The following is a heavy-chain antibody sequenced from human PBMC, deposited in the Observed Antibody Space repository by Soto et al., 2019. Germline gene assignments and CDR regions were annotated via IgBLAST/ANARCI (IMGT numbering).Heavy chain of an antibody. CDR3: ARGGGIVVVTAPYDH. V-gene: IGHV1-69*02. J-gene: IGHJ4*02. Sequence: SVKVSCKASGGTFSSYTISWVRHAPGQGLEWMGRIIPILGIANYAQKFQGRVTITADKSTSTAYMELSSLRSEDTAVYYCARGGGIVVVTAPYDHWGQGTLVTVSS. CDR1: GGTFSSYT. CDR2: IIPILGIA. D-gene: IGHD2-21*02.